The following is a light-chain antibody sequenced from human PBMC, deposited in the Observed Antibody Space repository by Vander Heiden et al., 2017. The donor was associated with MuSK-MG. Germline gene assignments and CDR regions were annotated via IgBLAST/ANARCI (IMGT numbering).Light chain of an antibody. CDR1: SLRSYY. J-gene: IGLJ1*01. CDR2: GKN. Sequence: SSELTQDPAVSVALGPPVRITCPGASLRSYYASWYQQKPGQAPVLVIYGKNNRHSGIPDRFSGSSSGNTASLTITGAQAEEEADYYCHSRDSSGNHYVFGTGTKVTVL. CDR3: HSRDSSGNHYV. V-gene: IGLV3-19*01.